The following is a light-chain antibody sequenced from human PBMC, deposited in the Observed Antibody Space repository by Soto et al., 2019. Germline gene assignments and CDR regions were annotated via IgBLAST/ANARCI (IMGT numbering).Light chain of an antibody. V-gene: IGKV3-15*01. J-gene: IGKJ2*01. Sequence: EIVMTQSPATLSVSPGERATLSCRASQSVSSNLAWYQQKPGQAPRLLIYGASTRATGIPARFSGSGSGTEFTLTISSLQSEDFAVYYCQQYNNLTFGQGTKLEIK. CDR3: QQYNNLT. CDR1: QSVSSN. CDR2: GAS.